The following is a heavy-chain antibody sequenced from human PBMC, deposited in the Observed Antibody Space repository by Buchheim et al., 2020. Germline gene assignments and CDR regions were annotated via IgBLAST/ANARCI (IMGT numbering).Heavy chain of an antibody. Sequence: QVQLVESGGGVVQPGRSLRLSCAASGFTFSSYGMHWVRQAPGKGLEWVAVIWYDGSNKYYADSVKGRFTISRDNSKNTLYLQMNSLRAEDTAVYYCARDNYDFWSGYYYYYYGMDVWGQGTT. V-gene: IGHV3-33*01. CDR2: IWYDGSNK. CDR3: ARDNYDFWSGYYYYYYGMDV. D-gene: IGHD3-3*01. CDR1: GFTFSSYG. J-gene: IGHJ6*02.